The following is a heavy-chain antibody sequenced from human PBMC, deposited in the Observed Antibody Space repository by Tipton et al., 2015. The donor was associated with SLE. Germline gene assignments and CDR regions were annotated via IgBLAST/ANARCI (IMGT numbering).Heavy chain of an antibody. CDR3: ARVRWGYQEPNWFDP. J-gene: IGHJ5*02. V-gene: IGHV4-59*01. CDR1: GGSISSYY. D-gene: IGHD2-2*01. CDR2: IYYSGST. Sequence: TLSLTCTVSGGSISSYYWSWIRQPPGKGLEWIGYIYYSGSTNYNPSLKSRVTISVDTSKNQFSLNLRSVTAADTAVYYCARVRWGYQEPNWFDPWGQGVLVTVSS.